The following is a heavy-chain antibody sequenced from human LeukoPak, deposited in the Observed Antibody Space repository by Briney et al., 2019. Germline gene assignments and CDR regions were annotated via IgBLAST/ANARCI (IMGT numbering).Heavy chain of an antibody. CDR3: ARAYDY. CDR2: ISALNGNA. Sequence: ASVKVSCKASGYTFTDYGFTWVRQAPGQGLEWMGWISALNGNANYAHKFRGRVTLTRDTSTGTAYMELRSLKSDDTAVYYCARAYDYWGQGTLVTVSS. V-gene: IGHV1-18*01. J-gene: IGHJ4*02. CDR1: GYTFTDYG.